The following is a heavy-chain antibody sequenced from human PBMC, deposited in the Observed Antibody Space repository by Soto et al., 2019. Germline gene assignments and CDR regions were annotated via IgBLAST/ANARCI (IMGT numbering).Heavy chain of an antibody. CDR1: GYTFFGDG. Sequence: QDQLLQSGDEVKSRGASVKVSCRPSGYTFFGDGVSWVRQAPGQGLEWLVLINRYNGQTQYAKKFDGRVTMTTDTSTNTAYMELRSLRYDDTAVYYCARRGPQYMDVWGKGTTIIVSS. CDR2: INRYNGQT. CDR3: ARRGPQYMDV. D-gene: IGHD3-10*01. J-gene: IGHJ6*04. V-gene: IGHV1-18*04.